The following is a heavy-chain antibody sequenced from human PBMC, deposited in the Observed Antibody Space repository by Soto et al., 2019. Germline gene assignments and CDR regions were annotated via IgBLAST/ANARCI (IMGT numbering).Heavy chain of an antibody. Sequence: EVQLVESGGGLVQPGGSLRLSCAASGFTFSKHWMHWVRQAPGQGLVWVSRTKTDGSTSYADSVKGRCTISRDNAKNTLYLEMNSLRAEDTAVYYCARDMRAVPWYGGVSIAVDMWGQGTRVTVS. V-gene: IGHV3-74*01. CDR1: GFTFSKHW. CDR2: TKTDGST. CDR3: ARDMRAVPWYGGVSIAVDM. D-gene: IGHD3-10*01. J-gene: IGHJ3*02.